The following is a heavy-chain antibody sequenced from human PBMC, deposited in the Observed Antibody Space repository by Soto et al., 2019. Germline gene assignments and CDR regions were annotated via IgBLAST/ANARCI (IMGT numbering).Heavy chain of an antibody. CDR2: LFKSGRT. D-gene: IGHD6-19*01. Sequence: QVHLQESGPGLVKPSEPLSLTCNVSGGSITNFYWSWIRQPPGKRLEWLGWLFKSGRTNYNPSLRSRATMSVDTSKNHFSLHLTSVTAADTAVYFCARSPGLGNWFDPWGQGTLVTVSS. V-gene: IGHV4-59*01. J-gene: IGHJ5*02. CDR1: GGSITNFY. CDR3: ARSPGLGNWFDP.